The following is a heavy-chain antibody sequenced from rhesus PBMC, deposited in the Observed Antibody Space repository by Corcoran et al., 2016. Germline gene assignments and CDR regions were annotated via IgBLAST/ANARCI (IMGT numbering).Heavy chain of an antibody. D-gene: IGHD3-16*01. Sequence: QVQLQESGPGVVKPSETLSLTCAVSGGSISDSYRWSWIRQPPGKGLEWIGYIYVSSTNTNYNPSLKSRFTISKDTSKNQCSLKLSSVTAADTAVYYCARGGIGGSYYYFDYWGQGVLVTVSS. V-gene: IGHV4S10*01. J-gene: IGHJ4*01. CDR1: GGSISDSYR. CDR3: ARGGIGGSYYYFDY. CDR2: IYVSSTNT.